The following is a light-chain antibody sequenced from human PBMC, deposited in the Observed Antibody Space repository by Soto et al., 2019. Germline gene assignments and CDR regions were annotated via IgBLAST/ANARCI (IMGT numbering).Light chain of an antibody. CDR3: QQYDNWPPLFA. Sequence: EIVMTQSPVTLSVSPGERATLSCRASQSVSSNLAWYQQKPGQAPRLLIYGASTRATGIPARFSGSGSGTEFTLTISSLQSEDFAVYYCQQYDNWPPLFAFGPGTKVD. CDR1: QSVSSN. J-gene: IGKJ3*01. CDR2: GAS. V-gene: IGKV3-15*01.